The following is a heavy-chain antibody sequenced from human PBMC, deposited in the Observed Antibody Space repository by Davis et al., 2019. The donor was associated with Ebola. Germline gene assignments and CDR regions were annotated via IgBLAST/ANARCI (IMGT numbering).Heavy chain of an antibody. CDR1: GGSFSGYY. CDR3: ARVPGIAAAGTEDYYYYGMDV. CDR2: INHSGST. J-gene: IGHJ6*02. D-gene: IGHD6-13*01. V-gene: IGHV4-34*01. Sequence: GSLRLSCAVYGGSFSGYYWSWIRQPPGKGLEWIGEINHSGSTNYNPSLKSRVTISVDTSKNQFSLKLSSVTAADTAVYYCARVPGIAAAGTEDYYYYGMDVWGQGTTVTVSS.